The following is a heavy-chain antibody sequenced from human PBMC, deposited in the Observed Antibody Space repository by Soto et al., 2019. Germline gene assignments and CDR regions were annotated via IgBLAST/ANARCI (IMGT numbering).Heavy chain of an antibody. J-gene: IGHJ6*04. CDR2: ISRNGGST. CDR3: AKGSTYYYYSMDA. Sequence: EVQLMESGGGLVHPGGSLRLSCSTSGVTFSDFSMTWVRQAPGKRLEWVSGISRNGGSTYYAESVTGGFTITRNNSENKVSLQMNTLSAEDTATYYCAKGSTYYYYSMDAWGKGTPVVVSS. V-gene: IGHV3-23*01. D-gene: IGHD3-10*01. CDR1: GVTFSDFS.